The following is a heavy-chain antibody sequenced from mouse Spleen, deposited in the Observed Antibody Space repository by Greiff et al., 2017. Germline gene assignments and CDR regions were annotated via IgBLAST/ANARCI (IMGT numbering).Heavy chain of an antibody. CDR3: ARGLRLRGYYAMDY. CDR1: GFTFSDYG. Sequence: EVKLVESGGGLVKPGGSLKLSCAASGFTFSDYGMHWVRQAPEKGLEWVAYISSGSSTIYYADTVKGRFTISRDNAKNTLFLQMTSLRSEDTAMYYCARGLRLRGYYAMDYWGQGTSVTGSS. J-gene: IGHJ4*01. V-gene: IGHV5-17*01. CDR2: ISSGSSTI. D-gene: IGHD1-2*01.